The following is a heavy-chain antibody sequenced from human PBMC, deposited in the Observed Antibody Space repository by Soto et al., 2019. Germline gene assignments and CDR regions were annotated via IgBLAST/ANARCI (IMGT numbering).Heavy chain of an antibody. Sequence: GESLKISCKGSGYSFTSYWIGWVRQMPGKGLEWMGIIYPGDSDTRYSPSFQGQVTISADKSISTAYLQWSSLKASDTAMYYCARRPLQRPVRGVMFDYWGQGTLVTVSS. CDR3: ARRPLQRPVRGVMFDY. CDR2: IYPGDSDT. D-gene: IGHD3-10*01. J-gene: IGHJ4*02. CDR1: GYSFTSYW. V-gene: IGHV5-51*01.